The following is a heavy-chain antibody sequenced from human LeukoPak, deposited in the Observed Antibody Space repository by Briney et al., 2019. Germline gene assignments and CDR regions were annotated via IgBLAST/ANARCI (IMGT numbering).Heavy chain of an antibody. Sequence: GGSLRLSCAASGFTFSSYAMHWVRQAPGKGLEWVAVISYDGSNKYYADSVKGRFTISRDNSKNTLYLQMNSLRAEDTAVYYCARERGFGELGHYYYYYMDVWGKGTTVTVSS. J-gene: IGHJ6*03. CDR2: ISYDGSNK. CDR1: GFTFSSYA. CDR3: ARERGFGELGHYYYYYMDV. V-gene: IGHV3-30*04. D-gene: IGHD3-10*01.